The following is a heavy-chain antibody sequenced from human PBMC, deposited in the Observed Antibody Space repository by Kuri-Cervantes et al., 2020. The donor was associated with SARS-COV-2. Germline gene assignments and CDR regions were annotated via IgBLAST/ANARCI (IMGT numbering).Heavy chain of an antibody. V-gene: IGHV3-21*01. CDR1: GGSIRSGDYY. CDR3: VRVAGEGPVYYYYMDV. Sequence: ETLSLTCTVPGGSIRSGDYYWSWVRQAPGKALQWVSSISGSGSYIYYADSVKGRFTVSRDSAKNSLYLQMNNLRGEDTAVYYCVRVAGEGPVYYYYMDVWGKGTTVTVSS. J-gene: IGHJ6*03. CDR2: ISGSGSYI.